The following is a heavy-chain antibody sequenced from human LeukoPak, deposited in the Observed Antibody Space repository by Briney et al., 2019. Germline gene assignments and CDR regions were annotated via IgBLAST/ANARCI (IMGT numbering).Heavy chain of an antibody. Sequence: AETLCLTCAVYGGSFSGYYWSWIRQPPGKGLEWIGEINHSGSTNYNPSLKSRVTISVDTSKNQFSLKLSSVTAADTAVYYCARGPIKNSSGYRRKFYYFDYWGQGTLVSVSS. D-gene: IGHD3-22*01. J-gene: IGHJ4*02. V-gene: IGHV4-34*01. CDR2: INHSGST. CDR1: GGSFSGYY. CDR3: ARGPIKNSSGYRRKFYYFDY.